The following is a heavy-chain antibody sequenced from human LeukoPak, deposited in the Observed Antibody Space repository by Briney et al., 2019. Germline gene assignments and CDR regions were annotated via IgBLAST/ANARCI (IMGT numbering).Heavy chain of an antibody. Sequence: GGSLRLSCAASGFTFSSYAMHSVRQAPGKGLEWVAVISYDGSNKYYADSVKGRFTISRDNSKNTLYLQMNSLRAEDTAVYYCAREPPRPYFDWLEGYWGQGTLVTVSS. CDR2: ISYDGSNK. CDR1: GFTFSSYA. V-gene: IGHV3-30*04. CDR3: AREPPRPYFDWLEGY. D-gene: IGHD3-9*01. J-gene: IGHJ4*02.